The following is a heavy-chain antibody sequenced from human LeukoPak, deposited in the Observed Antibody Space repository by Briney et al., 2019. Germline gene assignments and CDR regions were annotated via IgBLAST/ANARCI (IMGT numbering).Heavy chain of an antibody. CDR1: GYTLTELS. CDR3: ATGGVYSSSWYYFDY. V-gene: IGHV1-24*01. Sequence: ASVKISCKVSGYTLTELSMHWVRQAPGKGLEWMGGFDPEDGETIYAQKFQGRVTMTEDTSTDTAYMELSSLRSEDTAVYYCATGGVYSSSWYYFDYWGQGTLVTVSS. CDR2: FDPEDGET. J-gene: IGHJ4*02. D-gene: IGHD6-13*01.